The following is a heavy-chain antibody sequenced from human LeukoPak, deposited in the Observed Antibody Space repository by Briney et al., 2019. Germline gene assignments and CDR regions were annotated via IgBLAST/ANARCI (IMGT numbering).Heavy chain of an antibody. CDR3: ARGGGYNYYIDY. CDR2: ISSSSSYI. V-gene: IGHV3-21*01. Sequence: GGSLRLSCAASGFTFSSYSMNWVRQAPGTGLEWVSSISSSSSYIYYAGSVKGRFTISRDNAKNSLYLQMNSLRAEDTAVYYCARGGGYNYYIDYWGQGTLVTVSS. J-gene: IGHJ4*02. D-gene: IGHD5-24*01. CDR1: GFTFSSYS.